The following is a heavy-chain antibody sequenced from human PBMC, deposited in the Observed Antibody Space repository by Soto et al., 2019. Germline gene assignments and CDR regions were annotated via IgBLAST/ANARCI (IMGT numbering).Heavy chain of an antibody. V-gene: IGHV1-2*04. J-gene: IGHJ4*02. D-gene: IGHD2-21*02. CDR1: GYTFTGYY. Sequence: ASVKVSCKASGYTFTGYYMHWVRQAPGQGLEWMGWINPNSGGTNFAQKFQGWVTMTRDTSISTVYMELTRLTSDDTAVYYFATEGRGDCGGNCYLDYWGQGTPVTVSS. CDR2: INPNSGGT. CDR3: ATEGRGDCGGNCYLDY.